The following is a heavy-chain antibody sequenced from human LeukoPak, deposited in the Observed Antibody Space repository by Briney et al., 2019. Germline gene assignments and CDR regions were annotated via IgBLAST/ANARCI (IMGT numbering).Heavy chain of an antibody. Sequence: PSETLSLTCAVYGGSFSGYYWSWIRQPPGKGLEWIGEINHIGSTNYIPSLKRRVTISVDTSKNQFSLKLSSVTAADTAVYYCARGLAFDIWGQGTMVTVSS. CDR2: INHIGST. V-gene: IGHV4-34*01. CDR1: GGSFSGYY. CDR3: ARGLAFDI. J-gene: IGHJ3*02.